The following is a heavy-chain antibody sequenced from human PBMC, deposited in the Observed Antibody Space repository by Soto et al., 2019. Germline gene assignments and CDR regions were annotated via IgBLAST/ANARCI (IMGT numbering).Heavy chain of an antibody. CDR2: ISSTTNYI. J-gene: IGHJ4*02. CDR3: ARESEDLTSNFDY. CDR1: GFTFTRYS. V-gene: IGHV3-21*06. Sequence: GGSLRLSCAASGFTFTRYSMNWVRQAPGKGLECVSSISSTTNYIYYGDSMKGRFTISRDNAKSSLYLEMNSLRAEDTAVYYCARESEDLTSNFDYWGQGTLVTVSS.